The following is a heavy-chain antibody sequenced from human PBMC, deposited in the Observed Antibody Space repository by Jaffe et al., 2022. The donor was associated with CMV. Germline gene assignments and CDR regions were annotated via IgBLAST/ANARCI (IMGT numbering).Heavy chain of an antibody. CDR1: GGSFSGYY. D-gene: IGHD3-10*01. Sequence: QVQLQQWGAGLLKPSETLSLTCAVYGGSFSGYYWSWIRQPPGKGLEWIGEINHSGSTNYNPSLKSRVTISVDTSKNQFSLKLSSVTAADTAVYYCARNKSRYYYGSGSYPTWGWFDPWGQGTLVTVSS. V-gene: IGHV4-34*01. CDR3: ARNKSRYYYGSGSYPTWGWFDP. CDR2: INHSGST. J-gene: IGHJ5*02.